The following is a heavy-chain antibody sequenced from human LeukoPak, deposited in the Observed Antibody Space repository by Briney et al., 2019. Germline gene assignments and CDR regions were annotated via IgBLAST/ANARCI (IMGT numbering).Heavy chain of an antibody. J-gene: IGHJ4*02. D-gene: IGHD6-19*01. V-gene: IGHV4-34*01. CDR3: AREYSSGWSRDY. CDR1: GGSFSGYY. CDR2: IYHSGST. Sequence: PSETLSLTCAVYGGSFSGYYWSWIRQPPGKGLEWIGEIYHSGSTNYNPSLKSRVTISVDKSKNQFSLKLSSVTAADTAVYYCAREYSSGWSRDYWGQGTLVTVSS.